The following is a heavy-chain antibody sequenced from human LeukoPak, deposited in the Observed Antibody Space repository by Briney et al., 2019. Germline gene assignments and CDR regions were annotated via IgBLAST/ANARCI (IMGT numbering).Heavy chain of an antibody. J-gene: IGHJ4*02. CDR3: AKDRGKWELNFDY. V-gene: IGHV3-30*02. Sequence: PGGSLRLSCAASGFTFSSYGVHWVRHAPGKGLEWVAFIRYDGSNKYYADSVKGRFTISRDNSKNTLYLQMNSLRAEDTAVYYCAKDRGKWELNFDYWGQGTLVTVSS. CDR2: IRYDGSNK. CDR1: GFTFSSYG. D-gene: IGHD1-26*01.